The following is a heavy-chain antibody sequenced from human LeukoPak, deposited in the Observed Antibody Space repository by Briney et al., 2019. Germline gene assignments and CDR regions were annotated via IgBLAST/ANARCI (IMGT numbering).Heavy chain of an antibody. V-gene: IGHV7-4-1*02. CDR1: GYTFNNYG. CDR2: INTNTGNP. D-gene: IGHD6-19*01. J-gene: IGHJ3*02. CDR3: ARVNPWADHAFDI. Sequence: GASVRVSCKASGYTFNNYGISWVRQAPGQGLEWMGWINTNTGNPTYAQGFTGRFVFSLDTSVSTAYLQISSLKAEDTAVYYCARVNPWADHAFDIRGQGTMVTVSS.